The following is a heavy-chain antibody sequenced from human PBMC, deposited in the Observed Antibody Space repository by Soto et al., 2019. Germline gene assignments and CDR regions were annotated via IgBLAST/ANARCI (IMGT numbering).Heavy chain of an antibody. Sequence: QVQLVESGGGVVQPGRSLRLSCAASGFTFSSYGMHWVRQAPGKGLEWVAVISYDGSNKYYADSVKGRFTISRDNSKNTLYLQMNSLRAEDTAVYYCAKDLRRGGDCYFDYWGQGTLVTVSS. CDR2: ISYDGSNK. D-gene: IGHD2-21*02. CDR3: AKDLRRGGDCYFDY. J-gene: IGHJ4*02. CDR1: GFTFSSYG. V-gene: IGHV3-30*18.